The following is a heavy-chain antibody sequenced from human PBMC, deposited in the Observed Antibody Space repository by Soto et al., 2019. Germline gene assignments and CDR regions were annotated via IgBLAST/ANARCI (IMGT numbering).Heavy chain of an antibody. V-gene: IGHV4-28*01. CDR3: TRKTGGYYFFEY. CDR1: GTSISGDYW. D-gene: IGHD2-8*02. J-gene: IGHJ4*02. Sequence: QVQLQESGPGLVKPSDTLSLTCAVSGTSISGDYWWGWIRQTPGKGLEWIGYISSGGATHYNPSLGSRLTMSVDTSRRQFSLKLSSVTAVDAALYYCTRKTGGYYFFEYWGRGTLVTVSS. CDR2: ISSGGAT.